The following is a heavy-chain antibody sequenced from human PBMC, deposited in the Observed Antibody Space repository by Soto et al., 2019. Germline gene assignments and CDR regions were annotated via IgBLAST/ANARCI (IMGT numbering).Heavy chain of an antibody. CDR3: ARDQGGEFLKGSGMDV. CDR2: IYYSGET. CDR1: GDSISRYY. V-gene: IGHV4-59*01. D-gene: IGHD3-10*01. J-gene: IGHJ6*02. Sequence: QVQLLESGPGLVKPSETLSLTCTVSGDSISRYYWSWIRLSPGKGLEWIGYIYYSGETNYNPSVKSRVNISVDRTKNQFSLKLSSVTAADTAVYYCARDQGGEFLKGSGMDVWGQGTTVTVSS.